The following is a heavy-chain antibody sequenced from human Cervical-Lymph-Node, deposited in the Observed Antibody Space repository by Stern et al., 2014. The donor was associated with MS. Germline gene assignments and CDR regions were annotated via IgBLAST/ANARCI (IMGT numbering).Heavy chain of an antibody. CDR1: GYTFTSYW. J-gene: IGHJ4*02. CDR2: IFPGGYDI. CDR3: ARQRYFDY. V-gene: IGHV5-51*01. Sequence: VQLVQSGPEVKRPGESLKISCQASGYTFTSYWIGWVRQMPGKGLEWIAIIFPGGYDIRYTPSFKGQVPISADKSSSTAYLQWNNLKASDTAIYYCARQRYFDYWGQGTLVTVSS.